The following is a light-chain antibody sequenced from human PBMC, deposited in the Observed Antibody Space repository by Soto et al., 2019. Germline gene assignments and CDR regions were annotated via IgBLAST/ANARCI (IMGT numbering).Light chain of an antibody. CDR3: QQYGSSPLT. Sequence: EIVLTQSPGTLSLSPGERATLSCRASQSVSSVYLAWYQQKPGQAPRVLVYGASSRATGIPDRFSGSGSGTDFTLTISRLEPEAFAVYYCQQYGSSPLTFGGGTKVEIK. J-gene: IGKJ4*01. CDR2: GAS. CDR1: QSVSSVY. V-gene: IGKV3-20*01.